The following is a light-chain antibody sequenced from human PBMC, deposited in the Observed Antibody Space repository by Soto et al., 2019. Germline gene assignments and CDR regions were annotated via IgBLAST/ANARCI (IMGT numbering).Light chain of an antibody. J-gene: IGLJ1*01. CDR1: SSDVGGYNY. CDR3: CSYAGGPYV. V-gene: IGLV2-8*01. Sequence: QSVLAQPPSASGSPGQSVTISCTGTSSDVGGYNYVSWYQQHPGNAPKLMIYDVSKRPSGVPDRFSGSKSGNTASLTISGLQAEDETDYYCCSYAGGPYVFGTGTKVTVL. CDR2: DVS.